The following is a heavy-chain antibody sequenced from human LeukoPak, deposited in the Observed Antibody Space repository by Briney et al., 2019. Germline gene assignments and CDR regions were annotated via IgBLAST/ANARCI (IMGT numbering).Heavy chain of an antibody. D-gene: IGHD4-17*01. CDR2: IWYDGSNK. CDR1: GFTFSSYN. V-gene: IGHV3-33*01. J-gene: IGHJ4*02. Sequence: PGGSLRLSCAASGFTFSSYNMHWVRQAPGKGLEWVAVIWYDGSNKYYADSMKGRFTTSRDNSKNTLYLQMNRLRAEDTAVYYCARQGTTVTLDYWGQGTLVTVSS. CDR3: ARQGTTVTLDY.